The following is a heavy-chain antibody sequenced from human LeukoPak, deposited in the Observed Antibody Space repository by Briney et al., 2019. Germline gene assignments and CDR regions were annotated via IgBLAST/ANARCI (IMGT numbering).Heavy chain of an antibody. CDR2: IYWDDDK. CDR3: VHKIPAVGPASVFNH. J-gene: IGHJ4*02. CDR1: GFSLSTSGVG. Sequence: SGPTLVKPTQTLTLTCTFSGFSLSTSGVGVGWIRQPPGKALEWLALIYWDDDKRYSPSLKSRLTITKDTSKNQVVLTMTNMDTVDTATYYCVHKIPAVGPASVFNHWGQGTLVTVSS. V-gene: IGHV2-5*02. D-gene: IGHD6-13*01.